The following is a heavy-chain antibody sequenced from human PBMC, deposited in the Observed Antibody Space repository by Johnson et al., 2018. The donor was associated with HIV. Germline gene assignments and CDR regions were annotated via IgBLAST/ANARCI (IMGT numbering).Heavy chain of an antibody. D-gene: IGHD7-27*01. Sequence: VQLVESGGGVVQPGGSLRLSCAASGFTFSSYWMHWVRQAPGKGLVWVSRINSDGSSTSYADSVEGRFTISRDNSKNTLYLEMNSLRVEDTAVYYCAKIPGANWGSPDDFDVWGQGTMVTVSS. CDR3: AKIPGANWGSPDDFDV. V-gene: IGHV3-74*02. CDR2: INSDGSST. J-gene: IGHJ3*01. CDR1: GFTFSSYW.